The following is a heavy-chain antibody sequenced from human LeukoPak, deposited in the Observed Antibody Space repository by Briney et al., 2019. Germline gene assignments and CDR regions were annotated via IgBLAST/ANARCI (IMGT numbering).Heavy chain of an antibody. Sequence: SETLSLTCAVYGGSFSGYYWSWLRQPPGKGLEWIGEINHSGSTNYNPSLKSRVTISVDTSKNQFSLKLSSVTAADTAVYYCARDNAFDWSAFDIWGQGTMVTVSS. CDR1: GGSFSGYY. D-gene: IGHD3-9*01. J-gene: IGHJ3*02. CDR2: INHSGST. V-gene: IGHV4-34*01. CDR3: ARDNAFDWSAFDI.